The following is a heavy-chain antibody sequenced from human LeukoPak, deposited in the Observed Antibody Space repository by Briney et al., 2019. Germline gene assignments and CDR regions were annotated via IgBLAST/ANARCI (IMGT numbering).Heavy chain of an antibody. Sequence: PSETLSLTCAVYGGSFSGYYWSWIRQPPGKGLEWIGEINHSGSTNYNPSLKSRVTISVDTSKNQFSLKLSSVTAADTAVYYCAREPPVDTAYDFDYWGQGTLVTVSS. V-gene: IGHV4-34*01. D-gene: IGHD5-18*01. J-gene: IGHJ4*02. CDR2: INHSGST. CDR1: GGSFSGYY. CDR3: AREPPVDTAYDFDY.